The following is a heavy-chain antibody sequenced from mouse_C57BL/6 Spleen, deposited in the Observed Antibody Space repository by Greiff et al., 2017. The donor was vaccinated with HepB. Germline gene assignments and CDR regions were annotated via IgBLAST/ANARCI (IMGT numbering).Heavy chain of an antibody. Sequence: EVKLMESGGGLVKPGGSLKLSCAASGFTFSDYGMHWVRQAPEKGLEWVAYISSGSSTIYYADTVKGQFTISRDNAKNTLFLQMTSLRSEDTAMYYCARKSRDYGSLDYWGQGTTLTVSS. J-gene: IGHJ2*01. CDR3: ARKSRDYGSLDY. CDR2: ISSGSSTI. CDR1: GFTFSDYG. D-gene: IGHD1-1*01. V-gene: IGHV5-17*01.